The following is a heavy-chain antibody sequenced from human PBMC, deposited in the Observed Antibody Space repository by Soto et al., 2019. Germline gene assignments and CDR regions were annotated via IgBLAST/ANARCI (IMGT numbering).Heavy chain of an antibody. J-gene: IGHJ3*01. CDR1: GFTFSSYW. CDR3: ARDNIGCDTSSCYRAFDV. V-gene: IGHV3-7*01. Sequence: EVQLVVSGGTLVQPGGSLRLSCAASGFTFSSYWMNWVRQARGKGLEWVAHIKEDGSDKNYVDSVKGRFTISRDSAKNSLFLQMNSLRAEDTAIYYCARDNIGCDTSSCYRAFDVWGQGTLVTVSS. CDR2: IKEDGSDK. D-gene: IGHD6-19*01.